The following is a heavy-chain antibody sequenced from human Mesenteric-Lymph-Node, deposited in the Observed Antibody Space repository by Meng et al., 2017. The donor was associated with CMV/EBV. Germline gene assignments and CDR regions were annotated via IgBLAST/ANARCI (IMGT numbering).Heavy chain of an antibody. CDR1: GYSFTSHD. CDR2: MNPNSGKT. CDR3: ARGAQGGTADF. J-gene: IGHJ4*02. D-gene: IGHD2-15*01. Sequence: ASVKVSCKASGYSFTSHDINWVRQATGQGPEWMGWMNPNSGKTDYAQKFQGRVTMTRDTSISTAYMELSSLRSEDMAVYYCARGAQGGTADFWGQGTLVTVSS. V-gene: IGHV1-8*01.